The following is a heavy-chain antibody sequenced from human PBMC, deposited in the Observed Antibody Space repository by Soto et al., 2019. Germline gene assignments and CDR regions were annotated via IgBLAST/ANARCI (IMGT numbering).Heavy chain of an antibody. V-gene: IGHV1-18*01. CDR1: GYKFTGYG. Sequence: ASVKVSCKASGYKFTGYGIGWVRQAPGQGLEWMGWISAYNGNPSYAQKFQGRVTMTTDTSTSTTYMELRRLRADDTAVYFCARVFRLAVESSCFDYWGQGALVTVSS. CDR2: ISAYNGNP. D-gene: IGHD6-19*01. CDR3: ARVFRLAVESSCFDY. J-gene: IGHJ4*02.